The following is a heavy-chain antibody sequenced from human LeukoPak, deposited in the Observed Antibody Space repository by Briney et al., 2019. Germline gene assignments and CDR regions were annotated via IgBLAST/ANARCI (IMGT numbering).Heavy chain of an antibody. CDR3: AREGEYYAESGNLIDAADV. J-gene: IGHJ3*01. Sequence: ASVKVSCKASGYTFTGYYMHWVRQAPGQGLEWMGGIAPTSGTPVYAQKFQDRVNITADTSTNTAYMEMSSLTSEDTAMYYCAREGEYYAESGNLIDAADVWGQGTMVIVSA. CDR2: IAPTSGTP. CDR1: GYTFTGYY. D-gene: IGHD3-10*01. V-gene: IGHV1-46*01.